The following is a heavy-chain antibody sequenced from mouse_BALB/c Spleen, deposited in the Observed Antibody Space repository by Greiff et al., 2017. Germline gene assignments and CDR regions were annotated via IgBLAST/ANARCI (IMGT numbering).Heavy chain of an antibody. CDR3: AREGDYYGSSYDY. CDR1: GYTFTSYY. D-gene: IGHD1-1*01. J-gene: IGHJ2*01. CDR2: IYPGNVNT. V-gene: IGHV1S56*01. Sequence: VQLQQSGPELVKPGASVRISCKASGYTFTSYYIHWVKQRPGQGLEWIGWIYPGNVNTKYNEKFKGKATLTADKSSSTAYMQLSSLTSEDSAVYFCAREGDYYGSSYDYWGQGTTLTVSS.